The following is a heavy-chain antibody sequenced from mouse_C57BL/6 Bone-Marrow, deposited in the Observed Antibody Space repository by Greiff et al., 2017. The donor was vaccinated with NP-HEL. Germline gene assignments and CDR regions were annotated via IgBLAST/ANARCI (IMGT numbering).Heavy chain of an antibody. J-gene: IGHJ3*01. Sequence: DVMLVESGGDLVKPGGSLKLSCAASGFTFSSYGMSWVRQTPDKRLEWVATISSGGSYTYYLDSVKGRFTISRDNAKNTLYLQMSSLKSEDTAMYYCARPFITYWGQGTLVTVSA. V-gene: IGHV5-6*02. CDR2: ISSGGSYT. CDR1: GFTFSSYG. CDR3: ARPFITY. D-gene: IGHD1-1*01.